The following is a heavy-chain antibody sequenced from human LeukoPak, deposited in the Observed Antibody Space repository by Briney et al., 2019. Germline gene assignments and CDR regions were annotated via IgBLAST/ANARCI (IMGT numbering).Heavy chain of an antibody. CDR3: GSDSSGYLSAFDI. V-gene: IGHV4/OR15-8*02. CDR1: GGSISSGNW. Sequence: SETLSLTCMVSGGSISSGNWWSWVRQPPGKGLEWFGEIHHTGNTNYNPSLKSRVTILIDKSKNQFSLKLSSVTAADTAVYYCGSDSSGYLSAFDIWGQGTMVTVSS. CDR2: IHHTGNT. J-gene: IGHJ3*02. D-gene: IGHD3-22*01.